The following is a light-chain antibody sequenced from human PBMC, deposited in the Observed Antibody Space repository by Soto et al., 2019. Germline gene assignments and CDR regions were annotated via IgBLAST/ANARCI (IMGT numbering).Light chain of an antibody. J-gene: IGLJ3*02. Sequence: QSVLTQPPSVSGAPGQRVTISCTGGSSNIGAGFDVHWYQQLPGTAPKLLIYDNNNRPSGVPDRFSGSRSGTSASLAITGLQAEDEADYYCQSYDSSLSSSVFGGGTKLTVL. V-gene: IGLV1-40*01. CDR1: SSNIGAGFD. CDR2: DNN. CDR3: QSYDSSLSSSV.